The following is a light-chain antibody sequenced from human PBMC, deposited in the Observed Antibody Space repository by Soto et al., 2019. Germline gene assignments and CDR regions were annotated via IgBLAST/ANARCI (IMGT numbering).Light chain of an antibody. CDR1: QSVSNF. CDR2: GAS. Sequence: EIVLTQSPATLTLSPGERATLSCRASQSVSNFVAWYQQIPGQAPRLLIYGASTRATGIPARFSGSGSGTEFSLTISSLQSEDFAVYYCQQHNKWPLTFGGGTKVDIK. CDR3: QQHNKWPLT. J-gene: IGKJ4*01. V-gene: IGKV3-15*01.